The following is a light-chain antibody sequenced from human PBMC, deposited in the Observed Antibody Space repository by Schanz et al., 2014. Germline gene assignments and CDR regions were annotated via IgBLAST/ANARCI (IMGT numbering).Light chain of an antibody. V-gene: IGLV4-69*01. Sequence: QTVLTQSPSASASLGASVKLTCTLSSGHSSYAIAWHQQQPEKGPRYLIKLNSDGSHTKGDGIPDRFSGSSSGAERYLTISSLQSEDEADYYCQTWGTSIRVFGGGTKLTVL. CDR1: SGHSSYA. CDR3: QTWGTSIRV. CDR2: LNSDGSH. J-gene: IGLJ3*02.